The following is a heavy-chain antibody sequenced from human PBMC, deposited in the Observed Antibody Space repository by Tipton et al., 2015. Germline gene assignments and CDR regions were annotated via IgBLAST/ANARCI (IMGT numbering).Heavy chain of an antibody. CDR3: ARDTMLRLGELSLSVGSPSWRRSYYYGMDV. D-gene: IGHD3-16*02. V-gene: IGHV4-59*11. CDR1: GDAISSHY. J-gene: IGHJ6*02. CDR2: IYYSGST. Sequence: TLSLTCNVSGDAISSHYWSWIRQPPGKGLEWIGNIYYSGSTNYNPSLKSRVTISVDTSKNQFSLRLSSVTAADTAVYYCARDTMLRLGELSLSVGSPSWRRSYYYGMDVWGQGTTVTVSS.